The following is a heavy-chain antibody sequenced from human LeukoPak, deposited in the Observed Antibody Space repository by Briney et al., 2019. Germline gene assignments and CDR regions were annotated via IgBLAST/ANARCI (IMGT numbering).Heavy chain of an antibody. CDR3: AKDSPTGLWYDSTGYYSSIWDY. J-gene: IGHJ4*02. V-gene: IGHV3-30*02. D-gene: IGHD3-22*01. Sequence: GGSLRLSCAASGFTFSSYGMHWVRQAPGKGLEWVAFIRYDGSNKYYADSVKGRFTISRDNSKNTLYLQMNSLRAEDTAVYYCAKDSPTGLWYDSTGYYSSIWDYWGQGTLVTVSS. CDR2: IRYDGSNK. CDR1: GFTFSSYG.